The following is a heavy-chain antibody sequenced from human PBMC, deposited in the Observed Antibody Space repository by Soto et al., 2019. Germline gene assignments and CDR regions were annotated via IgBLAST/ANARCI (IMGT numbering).Heavy chain of an antibody. CDR2: IYSGGNT. CDR3: AKDKMEQWLVGGYFDY. CDR1: GFSVSSNY. J-gene: IGHJ4*02. V-gene: IGHV3-53*02. D-gene: IGHD6-19*01. Sequence: EVRLVETGGELIQPGGSLRLSCAATGFSVSSNYMSWVRQAPGKGLEWVSVIYSGGNTYYADSVEGRFSISRDISKNTLYLQMNGLRAEDTAVYYCAKDKMEQWLVGGYFDYWGQGTLVTVSS.